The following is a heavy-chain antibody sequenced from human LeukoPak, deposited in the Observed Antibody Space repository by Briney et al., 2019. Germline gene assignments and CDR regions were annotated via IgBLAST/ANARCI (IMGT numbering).Heavy chain of an antibody. D-gene: IGHD5-18*01. Sequence: ASVKVSCKASGYTLTSYGIRWVRQAPGRGLEWMGWSSFYNGNTNYAQKFQGRVTMTTDTSTSTAYMELRSLTSDDTAVYYCARAYGGYSYGSDHWGQGTLVIVSS. CDR3: ARAYGGYSYGSDH. V-gene: IGHV1-18*01. CDR2: SSFYNGNT. CDR1: GYTLTSYG. J-gene: IGHJ4*02.